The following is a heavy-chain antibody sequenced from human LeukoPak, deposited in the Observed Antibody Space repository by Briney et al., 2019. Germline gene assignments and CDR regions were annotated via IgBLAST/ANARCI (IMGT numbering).Heavy chain of an antibody. CDR2: ISAYNGHT. V-gene: IGHV1-18*03. Sequence: ASVKVSCKASGYTFNSYGISWVRQAPGQGLEWMGWISAYNGHTNYAQKFQDRVTLTRDASASTAYMELSSLRSEDMAVYYCARGIWTSHTVGYYFDNWGQGTLVTVSS. J-gene: IGHJ4*02. CDR3: ARGIWTSHTVGYYFDN. D-gene: IGHD6-13*01. CDR1: GYTFNSYG.